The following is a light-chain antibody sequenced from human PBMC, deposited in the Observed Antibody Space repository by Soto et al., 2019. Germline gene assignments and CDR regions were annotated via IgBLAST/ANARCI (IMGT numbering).Light chain of an antibody. CDR2: DVS. CDR3: SSYTRSSTPLYVV. V-gene: IGLV2-14*01. Sequence: QSALTQPASVSGSPGQSITISCTGTSSDVGGYNYVSWCQQHPGKAPKLMIYDVSNRPSGVSNRFSGSKSGNTASLTISGLQAEDEADYYCSSYTRSSTPLYVVFGGGTKLTVL. J-gene: IGLJ2*01. CDR1: SSDVGGYNY.